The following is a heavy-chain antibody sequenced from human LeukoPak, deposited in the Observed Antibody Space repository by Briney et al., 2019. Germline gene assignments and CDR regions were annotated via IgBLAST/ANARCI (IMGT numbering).Heavy chain of an antibody. CDR3: ARDHPYYFDY. V-gene: IGHV3-48*04. CDR2: ITSSSSTI. Sequence: GGSLRLSCAASGFNSSRYSMNWVPQAPGKGLEWVSYITSSSSTIYYADSVKGRFTISRDNAKNSLYLQMNSLKAEDTAVYYCARDHPYYFDYWGQGTLVTVSS. J-gene: IGHJ4*02. CDR1: GFNSSRYS.